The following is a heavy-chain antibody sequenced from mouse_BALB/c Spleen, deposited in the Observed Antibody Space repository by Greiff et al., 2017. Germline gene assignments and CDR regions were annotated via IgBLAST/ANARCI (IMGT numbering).Heavy chain of an antibody. D-gene: IGHD2-4*01. J-gene: IGHJ3*01. CDR2: INPYNDGT. CDR3: ARGGATMITPIAY. CDR1: GYTFTSYV. V-gene: IGHV1-14*01. Sequence: VHVKQSGPELVKPGASVKMSCKASGYTFTSYVMHWVKQKPGQGLEWIGYINPYNDGTKYNEKFKGKATLTSDKSSSTAYMELSSLTSEDSAVYYCARGGATMITPIAYWGQGTLVTVSA.